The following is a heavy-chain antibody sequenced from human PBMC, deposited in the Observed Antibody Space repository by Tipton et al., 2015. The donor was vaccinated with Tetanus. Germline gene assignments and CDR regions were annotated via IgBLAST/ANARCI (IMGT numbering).Heavy chain of an antibody. CDR2: ISGTGTTV. V-gene: IGHV3-48*02. CDR1: GFTFSSYN. D-gene: IGHD3-3*01. J-gene: IGHJ5*02. Sequence: SLRLSCAASGFTFSSYNMNWVRQAPGKGLEWVSHISGTGTTVDYADSVKGRFTISRDNAKNSLYLQMNSLRDEDTAIYYCARDFRPIFGVAQPFDPWGQGTVVSVSS. CDR3: ARDFRPIFGVAQPFDP.